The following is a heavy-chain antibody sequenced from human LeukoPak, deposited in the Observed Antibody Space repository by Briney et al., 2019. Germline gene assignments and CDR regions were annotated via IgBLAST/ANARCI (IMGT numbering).Heavy chain of an antibody. V-gene: IGHV4-59*12. D-gene: IGHD3-16*01. J-gene: IGHJ3*01. CDR3: ARRVRTGGDLHHDAYDV. CDR1: GGSLSDYF. CDR2: VHYLGNP. Sequence: PSETLSLTRRFSGGSLSDYFWGWIRQPPGKGLAGIGHVHYLGNPTYSPSLKSRVSIVVDTSKNQFSLELSSVTAADTAVYYCARRVRTGGDLHHDAYDVWGQGTVVTVSS.